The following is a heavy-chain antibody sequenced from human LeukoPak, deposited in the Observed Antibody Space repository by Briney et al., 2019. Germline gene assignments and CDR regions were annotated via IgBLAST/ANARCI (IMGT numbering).Heavy chain of an antibody. D-gene: IGHD6-19*01. Sequence: GGSLRLSCAASGFTFSSYAMSWARQAPGKGLEWVSAISGSGGSTCYADSVKGRFTISRDNSKKTLYLQMNSLRAEDTAVYYCAKKAAVAGNWFDPWGQGTLVTVSS. CDR1: GFTFSSYA. CDR3: AKKAAVAGNWFDP. CDR2: ISGSGGST. J-gene: IGHJ5*02. V-gene: IGHV3-23*01.